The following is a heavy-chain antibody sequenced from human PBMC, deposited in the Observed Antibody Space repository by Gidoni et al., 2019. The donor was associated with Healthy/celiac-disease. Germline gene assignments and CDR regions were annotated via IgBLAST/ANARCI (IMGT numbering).Heavy chain of an antibody. CDR1: GYSFTSYW. CDR2: IYPGDSDT. Sequence: EVQLVQSGAEVQKPGESLTIACKGSGYSFTSYWIGWVRQMPGKGLEWMGIIYPGDSDTRYSPSFQGQVTISADKSISTAYLQWSSLKASDTAMYYCARLAQGNQLLSYWFDPWGQGTLVTVSS. CDR3: ARLAQGNQLLSYWFDP. V-gene: IGHV5-51*01. D-gene: IGHD2-2*01. J-gene: IGHJ5*02.